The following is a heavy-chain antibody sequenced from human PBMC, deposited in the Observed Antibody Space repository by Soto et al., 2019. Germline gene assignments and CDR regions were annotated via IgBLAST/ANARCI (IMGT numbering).Heavy chain of an antibody. V-gene: IGHV4-4*02. Sequence: QVHLLESGPGLVKPSGTLSLTCVVSGVSVTSKNWWWSWVRLSPGERPEWIGQVYYTGSIKYNPSLQRLAAISLDKTYKVLYLNLTSGTAADAVIYDGARLPVNTMPDSHSTYLFALNVRSQGT. CDR3: ARLPVNTMPDSHSTYLFALNV. CDR1: GVSVTSKNW. D-gene: IGHD2-21*01. J-gene: IGHJ3*01. CDR2: VYYTGSI.